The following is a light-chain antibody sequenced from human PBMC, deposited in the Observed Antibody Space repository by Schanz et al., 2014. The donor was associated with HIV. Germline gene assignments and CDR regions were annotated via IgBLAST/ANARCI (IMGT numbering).Light chain of an antibody. Sequence: QSALTQPASVSGSPGQSISISCTGTSSDVGRYSCVSWYQQLPDKAPKLIISDVGYRPSGVSNRVSAYKSDNTASLTNSGHKTEDEADYHCSSYRSHNNLIFGGGTKLTVL. CDR1: SSDVGRYSC. CDR3: SSYRSHNNLI. V-gene: IGLV2-14*01. CDR2: DVG. J-gene: IGLJ2*01.